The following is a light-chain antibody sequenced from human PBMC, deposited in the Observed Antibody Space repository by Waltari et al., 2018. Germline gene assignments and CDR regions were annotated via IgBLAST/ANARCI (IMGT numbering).Light chain of an antibody. J-gene: IGLJ1*01. CDR2: DVV. V-gene: IGLV2-14*03. CDR3: CSYTSSDTYV. CDR1: RRDFRLLAY. Sequence: SALPQPASVSGSPGQSITLSCTGTRRDFRLLAYVSWYQQRPGKVPRLIIYDVVKRPSGVSNRFSGSMSGYTATLTISGLQAEDEADYYCCSYTSSDTYVFGSGTTVTVL.